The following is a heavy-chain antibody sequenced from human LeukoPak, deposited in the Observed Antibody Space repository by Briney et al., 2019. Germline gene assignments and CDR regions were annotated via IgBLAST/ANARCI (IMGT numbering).Heavy chain of an antibody. CDR2: IDPYSGGT. CDR3: ARVDSGGYYYFDY. J-gene: IGHJ4*02. CDR1: GYTFTGYY. D-gene: IGHD3-22*01. V-gene: IGHV1-2*02. Sequence: ASVKVSCKASGYTFTGYYMHWVRQAPGRGLEWMGWIDPYSGGTNYAQKFQGRVTMTRDTSISTAYMELSRLRSDDTAVYYCARVDSGGYYYFDYWGQGTLVTVSS.